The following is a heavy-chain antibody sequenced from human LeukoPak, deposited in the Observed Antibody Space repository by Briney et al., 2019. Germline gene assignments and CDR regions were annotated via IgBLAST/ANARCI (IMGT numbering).Heavy chain of an antibody. J-gene: IGHJ4*02. Sequence: GGSLRLSCAASGFTFSSYSLNWVRQAPGKGLEWVGRIKSKTDGGTTDYAAPVKGRFTISRDDSKNTLYLQMNSLKTEDTAVYYCTTDWVGARPFDYWGQGTLVTVSS. D-gene: IGHD1-26*01. CDR2: IKSKTDGGTT. CDR3: TTDWVGARPFDY. CDR1: GFTFSSYS. V-gene: IGHV3-15*01.